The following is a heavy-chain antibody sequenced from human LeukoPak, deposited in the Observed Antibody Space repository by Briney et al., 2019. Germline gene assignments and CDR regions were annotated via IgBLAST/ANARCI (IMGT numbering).Heavy chain of an antibody. CDR3: ARDRAYSYGEFDY. D-gene: IGHD5-18*01. J-gene: IGHJ4*02. CDR2: INSDGSST. V-gene: IGHV3-74*01. CDR1: GFTFSGCW. Sequence: GGSLRLSCAASGFTFSGCWMHWVRQAPGKGLVWVSRINSDGSSTTYADSVKGRFTLSRDNAKNTLYLQMNSLRAEDTAVYYCARDRAYSYGEFDYWGQGTLVSVSS.